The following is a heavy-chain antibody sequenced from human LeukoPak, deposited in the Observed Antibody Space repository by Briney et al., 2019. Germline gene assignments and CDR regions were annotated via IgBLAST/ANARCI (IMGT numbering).Heavy chain of an antibody. D-gene: IGHD5-18*01. J-gene: IGHJ4*02. Sequence: SVKVSCKASGGTFSSYAISWVRQAPGQGLEWMGRTIPILGIANYAQKFQGRVTITADKSTSTAYMELSSLRSEDTAVYYCARDVGTAMVRDHFDYWGQGTLVTVSS. CDR1: GGTFSSYA. CDR3: ARDVGTAMVRDHFDY. V-gene: IGHV1-69*04. CDR2: TIPILGIA.